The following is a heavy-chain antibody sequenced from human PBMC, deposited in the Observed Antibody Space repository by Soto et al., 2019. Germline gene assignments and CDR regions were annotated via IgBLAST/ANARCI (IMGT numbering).Heavy chain of an antibody. V-gene: IGHV3-23*01. CDR1: GFTFSNYA. CDR2: IRSSGEST. J-gene: IGHJ6*02. D-gene: IGHD2-8*01. Sequence: QLLESGGGLVQTGGSLRLSCTASGFTFSNYAMSWVRQAPGKGLEWVSGIRSSGESTYYADSVKGRLTISRDNSKNMLYLQINSLRAEDTALYYCAKGGRRVLIPMDVWGQGTTVTVSS. CDR3: AKGGRRVLIPMDV.